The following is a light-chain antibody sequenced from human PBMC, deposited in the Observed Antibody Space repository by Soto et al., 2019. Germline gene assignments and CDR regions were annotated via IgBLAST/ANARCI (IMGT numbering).Light chain of an antibody. CDR3: QSYDSSLRGV. V-gene: IGLV1-40*01. CDR2: ANN. J-gene: IGLJ1*01. CDR1: NSDIGAGYD. Sequence: QSVLTQSPSVSGAPGQSVTISCTGSNSDIGAGYDVHWYQQLPGTAPKLVIYANNNRPSGVPDRFSASKSGTSASLAITGLQADDEADYYCQSYDSSLRGVFGTGTKLTVL.